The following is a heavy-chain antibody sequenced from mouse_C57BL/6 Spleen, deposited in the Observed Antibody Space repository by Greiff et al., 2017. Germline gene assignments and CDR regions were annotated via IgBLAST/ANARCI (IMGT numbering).Heavy chain of an antibody. CDR1: GYTFTDYE. Sequence: QVQLQQSGAELVRPGASVTLSCKASGYTFTDYEMHWVKQTPVHGLEWIGAIDPETGGTAYNPKFKGKAILTADQSSRTAYMELRSLTSEDSAVYYCTPVLLRSYYCDYWGQGTTLTVSS. D-gene: IGHD1-1*01. CDR3: TPVLLRSYYCDY. CDR2: IDPETGGT. V-gene: IGHV1-15*01. J-gene: IGHJ2*01.